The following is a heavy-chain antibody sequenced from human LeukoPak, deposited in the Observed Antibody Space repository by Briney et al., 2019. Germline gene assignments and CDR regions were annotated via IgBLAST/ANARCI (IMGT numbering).Heavy chain of an antibody. Sequence: GGSLRLSCTASGFTFSKYGMNWVRQAPGKGLEWVSFTDSSGRYVFYGDSVKGRFTISRDNAKHLLFLQMNGLRAEATARLSCARRQNNTLPPVLPMSDGSDIWGQGAMVAVSS. CDR1: GFTFSKYG. CDR3: ARRQNNTLPPVLPMSDGSDI. V-gene: IGHV3-21*06. D-gene: IGHD2/OR15-2a*01. CDR2: TDSSGRYV. J-gene: IGHJ3*02.